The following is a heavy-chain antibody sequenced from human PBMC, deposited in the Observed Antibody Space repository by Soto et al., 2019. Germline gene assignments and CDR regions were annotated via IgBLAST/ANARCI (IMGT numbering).Heavy chain of an antibody. CDR3: ARSGPYGDYDY. CDR2: IYSCGST. CDR1: GFTVSSNH. J-gene: IGHJ4*02. Sequence: EVQLVESGGGLVQPGGSLRLSCAASGFTVSSNHMSWVRQAPGKGLEWVSVIYSCGSTYYADSVKGRFTISRDNSKNTLYLQMDSLRAEDTAVYYCARSGPYGDYDYWGQGTLVTVSS. D-gene: IGHD4-17*01. V-gene: IGHV3-66*01.